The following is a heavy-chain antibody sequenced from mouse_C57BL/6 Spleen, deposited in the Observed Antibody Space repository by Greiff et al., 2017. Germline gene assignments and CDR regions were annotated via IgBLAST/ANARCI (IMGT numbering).Heavy chain of an antibody. D-gene: IGHD1-1*01. CDR2: IDPSDSYT. Sequence: VQLQQPGAELVKPGASVKLSCKASGYTFTSYWMPWVKQRPGQGLEWIGEIDPSDSYTNYNQKFKGKATVTVDTSSSTAYMQRSSLTSEDSAVYYWARRVFYGSFADWGQGTLVTVSA. CDR3: ARRVFYGSFAD. J-gene: IGHJ3*01. CDR1: GYTFTSYW. V-gene: IGHV1-50*01.